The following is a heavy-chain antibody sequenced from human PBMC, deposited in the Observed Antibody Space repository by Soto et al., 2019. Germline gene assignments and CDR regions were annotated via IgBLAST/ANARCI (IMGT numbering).Heavy chain of an antibody. J-gene: IGHJ4*02. CDR2: IYYSGST. CDR3: ASFQHRYYYDSSGPHPTDY. CDR1: GGSVSSGSYY. Sequence: SETLSLTCTVSGGSVSSGSYYWSWIRQPPGKGLEWIGYIYYSGSTNYNPSLKSRVTISVDTSKNQFSLKLSSVTAADTAVYYCASFQHRYYYDSSGPHPTDYWGQGTLVTVSS. V-gene: IGHV4-61*01. D-gene: IGHD3-22*01.